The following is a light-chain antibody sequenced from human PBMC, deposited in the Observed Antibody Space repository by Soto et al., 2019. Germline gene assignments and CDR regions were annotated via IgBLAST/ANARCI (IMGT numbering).Light chain of an antibody. Sequence: EIVLTQSPATLSVSPRERATLFCRASQSVSNSLAWYQQKPGQAPRLLIYDASNRATGIPARFSGSGSGTDFTLTIDSLEPEDSAVSYCQHRANWPPGATFGGGTKVEIK. CDR1: QSVSNS. V-gene: IGKV3-11*01. J-gene: IGKJ4*01. CDR3: QHRANWPPGAT. CDR2: DAS.